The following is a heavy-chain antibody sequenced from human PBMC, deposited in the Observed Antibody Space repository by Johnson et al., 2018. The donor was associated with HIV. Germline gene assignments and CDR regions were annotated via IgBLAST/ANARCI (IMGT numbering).Heavy chain of an antibody. Sequence: QVHLVESGGGVVQPGRSLRLSCAASGFTFSSYAMHWVRQAPGKGLEWVAVISYDGSNKYYADSVKGRFTISRDNSKNTLYLQMNSLRAEDTAVYYCARELGYSSRAFGAFDIWGQGTMVTVSS. CDR2: ISYDGSNK. J-gene: IGHJ3*02. D-gene: IGHD6-13*01. CDR1: GFTFSSYA. CDR3: ARELGYSSRAFGAFDI. V-gene: IGHV3-30*14.